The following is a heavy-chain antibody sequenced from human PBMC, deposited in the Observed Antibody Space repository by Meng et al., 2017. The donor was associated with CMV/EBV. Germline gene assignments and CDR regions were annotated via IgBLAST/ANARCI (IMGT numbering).Heavy chain of an antibody. CDR1: GGSISSSSYY. CDR3: ARGVVTMIVVYDP. Sequence: LQAQAAGPGLVKPSGTLSLTCTVSGGSISSSSYYWGWIRQPPGKGLEWIGSIYYSGSTYYNPSLKSRVTISVDTSKNQFSLKLSSVTAADTAVYYCARGVVTMIVVYDPWGQGTLVTVSS. V-gene: IGHV4-39*07. CDR2: IYYSGST. J-gene: IGHJ5*02. D-gene: IGHD3-22*01.